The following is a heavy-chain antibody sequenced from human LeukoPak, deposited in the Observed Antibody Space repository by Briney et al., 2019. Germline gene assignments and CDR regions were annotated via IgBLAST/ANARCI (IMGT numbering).Heavy chain of an antibody. CDR2: ITVNGGTT. V-gene: IGHV3-23*01. Sequence: GGSLRLSCVGCGLSIGNYAMTWVRQAPGKGLEWVSSITVNGGTTKYADSVRGRFTVPRDNSRNTVFLQMDSLRAEDTAVYYCAKDPNGDYIGAFDGWGQGTMVTVSS. CDR3: AKDPNGDYIGAFDG. J-gene: IGHJ3*01. D-gene: IGHD2-8*01. CDR1: GLSIGNYA.